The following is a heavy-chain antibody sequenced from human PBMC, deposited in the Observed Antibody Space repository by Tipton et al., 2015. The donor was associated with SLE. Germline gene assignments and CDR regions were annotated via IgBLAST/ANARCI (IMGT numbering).Heavy chain of an antibody. V-gene: IGHV4-34*01. D-gene: IGHD3-10*01. CDR2: INHSGST. CDR1: GGSFSGYY. CDR3: ARGSHVLLDY. J-gene: IGHJ4*02. Sequence: TLSLTCAVYGGSFSGYYWSWIRQPPGKGLEWIGEINHSGSTNYNPSLKSRVTISVDTSKNQFSLNLSSVTAADTAVYYCARGSHVLLDYWGQGTLVTVSS.